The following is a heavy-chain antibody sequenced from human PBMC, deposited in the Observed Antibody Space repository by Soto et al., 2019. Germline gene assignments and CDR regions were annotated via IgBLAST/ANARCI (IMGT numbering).Heavy chain of an antibody. Sequence: GGSLRLSCAASGFTFSSYTMHWVRQAPGKGLEWVAVIWYDGSNKCYADSVKGRFTISRDNSKNTLSLQMNSLRAEDTAVYYCVARRAATADYWGQGTLVTVSS. CDR2: IWYDGSNK. D-gene: IGHD2-15*01. CDR1: GFTFSSYT. V-gene: IGHV3-33*01. J-gene: IGHJ4*02. CDR3: VARRAATADY.